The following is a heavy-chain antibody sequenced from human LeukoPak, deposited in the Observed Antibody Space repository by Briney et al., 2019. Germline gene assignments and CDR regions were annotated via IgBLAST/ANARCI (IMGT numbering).Heavy chain of an antibody. V-gene: IGHV3-7*01. CDR2: IKQDGSEK. D-gene: IGHD2-21*02. J-gene: IGHJ4*02. CDR3: AKDGERLVVVTAMSAVDY. Sequence: GGSLRLSCAASGFTFSDYWMSWVRQAPGKGLEWVANIKQDGSEKYYVDSVKGRFTISRDNAKNSLYLQMNSLRAEDTAVYYCAKDGERLVVVTAMSAVDYWGQGTLVTVSS. CDR1: GFTFSDYW.